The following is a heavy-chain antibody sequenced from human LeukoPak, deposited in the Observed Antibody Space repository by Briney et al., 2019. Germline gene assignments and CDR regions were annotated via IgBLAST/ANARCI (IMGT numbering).Heavy chain of an antibody. V-gene: IGHV3-21*03. J-gene: IGHJ4*02. CDR2: ISSSSSYI. D-gene: IGHD6-19*01. CDR3: TTVSGYSSGPFED. CDR1: GFTFSSYS. Sequence: PGGSLRLSCAASGFTFSSYSMNWVRQAPGKGLEWVSSISSSSSYIYYADSVKGRFTISRDDSKNTLYLQLNSLNTEDTAVYYCTTVSGYSSGPFEDWGQGTLVTVSS.